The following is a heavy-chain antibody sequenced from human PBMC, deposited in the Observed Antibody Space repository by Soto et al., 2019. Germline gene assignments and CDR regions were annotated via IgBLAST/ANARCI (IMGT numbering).Heavy chain of an antibody. J-gene: IGHJ4*02. D-gene: IGHD1-1*01. CDR2: MNPNTGNS. Sequence: ASVKVSCKASGYTFASYDIYWVRQATGQGLEWMGWMNPNTGNSGYAQKFQGRVTMTSDTSISTAHMELSSLRSEDTAVYYCARRAETNGWNGFGADKYYFDFWGQGTLVTVS. CDR3: ARRAETNGWNGFGADKYYFDF. V-gene: IGHV1-8*01. CDR1: GYTFASYD.